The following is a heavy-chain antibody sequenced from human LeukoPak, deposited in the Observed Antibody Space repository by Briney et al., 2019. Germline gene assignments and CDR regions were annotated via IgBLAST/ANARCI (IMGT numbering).Heavy chain of an antibody. Sequence: PGGSLPLSCAASGFTFWKHAMHWVRHAPGKGLEWVSGISGSSDYIVYADSVRGRFSISRDSARNSLYLQMDSLTTDDTAVYYCVRGVDFGRVLAYFDYWGQGARVTVSS. CDR1: GFTFWKHA. J-gene: IGHJ4*02. CDR2: ISGSSDYI. V-gene: IGHV3-9*01. D-gene: IGHD2-8*01. CDR3: VRGVDFGRVLAYFDY.